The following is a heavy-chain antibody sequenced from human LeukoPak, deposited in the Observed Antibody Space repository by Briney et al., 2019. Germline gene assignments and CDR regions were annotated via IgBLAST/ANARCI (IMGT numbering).Heavy chain of an antibody. V-gene: IGHV5-51*01. Sequence: GESLKISCKGSGYSFASFWIGWVRQMPGKGLEWMGIIYPGDSDTRYSPSFQGQVTISADKSISTTYVQWSSLKASDTAMYYCASIVVAAAGRGYYYYGMDVWGQGTTVTVSS. CDR1: GYSFASFW. J-gene: IGHJ6*02. CDR2: IYPGDSDT. D-gene: IGHD6-13*01. CDR3: ASIVVAAAGRGYYYYGMDV.